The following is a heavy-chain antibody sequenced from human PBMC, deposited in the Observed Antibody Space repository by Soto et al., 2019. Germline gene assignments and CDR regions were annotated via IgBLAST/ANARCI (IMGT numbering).Heavy chain of an antibody. Sequence: SGGSLRLSCAASGFTFSSYGMHWVRQAPGKGLEWVAVISYDGSNKYYADSVKGRFTISRDNSKNTLYLQMNSLRAEDTAVYYCAKDGDYYDSSGPDDYWGQGTLVTVSS. D-gene: IGHD3-22*01. CDR1: GFTFSSYG. J-gene: IGHJ4*02. CDR3: AKDGDYYDSSGPDDY. V-gene: IGHV3-30*18. CDR2: ISYDGSNK.